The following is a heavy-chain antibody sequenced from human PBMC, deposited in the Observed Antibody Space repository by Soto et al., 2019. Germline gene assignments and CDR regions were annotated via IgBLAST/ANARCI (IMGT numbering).Heavy chain of an antibody. CDR2: IIPIFGTP. CDR1: GGTFSSYA. Sequence: QVQLVQSGAEVKKPGSSVKVSCKASGGTFSSYAISWVRQAPGQGLEWMGGIIPIFGTPDYAQKFQGRVTITADESTSTAYMELSSLRSEDTAVYYSARQPTVTPDYYYGMDVWGQGTTVTVSS. D-gene: IGHD4-4*01. J-gene: IGHJ6*02. CDR3: ARQPTVTPDYYYGMDV. V-gene: IGHV1-69*12.